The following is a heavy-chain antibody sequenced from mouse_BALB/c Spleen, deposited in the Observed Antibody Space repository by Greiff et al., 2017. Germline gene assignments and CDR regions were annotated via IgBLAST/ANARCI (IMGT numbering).Heavy chain of an antibody. CDR3: ARTAFYTNDTVAY. D-gene: IGHD2-5*01. CDR2: INPGGGGT. CDR1: GYAFTNYL. J-gene: IGHJ3*01. V-gene: IGHV1-54*01. Sequence: VKLMESGAELVRPGTSVKVSCKASGYAFTNYLIEWVKQRPGQGLEWIGVINPGGGGTNYNEKFKGKATLTADKSSSTAYMQLSSLTSDDSAVYFCARTAFYTNDTVAYWGQGTLVTVSA.